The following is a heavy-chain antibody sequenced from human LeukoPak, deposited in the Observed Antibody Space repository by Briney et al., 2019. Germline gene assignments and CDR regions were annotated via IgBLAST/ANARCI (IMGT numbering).Heavy chain of an antibody. CDR1: AFIFSNYG. Sequence: GGSLRLSCVASAFIFSNYGMHWVRQAPGRGLEWVAVISYDGSNKYYADSVKGRFTISRDNSKNTVYLQMNSLRAEDTAVYYCANHLGSGWSFDYWGQGTLVSVSS. CDR2: ISYDGSNK. CDR3: ANHLGSGWSFDY. J-gene: IGHJ4*02. D-gene: IGHD6-19*01. V-gene: IGHV3-30*18.